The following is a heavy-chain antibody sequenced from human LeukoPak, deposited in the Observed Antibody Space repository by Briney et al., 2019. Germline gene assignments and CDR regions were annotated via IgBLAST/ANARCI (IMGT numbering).Heavy chain of an antibody. V-gene: IGHV3-43D*03. Sequence: GGSLRLSCAASGFTFDDYAMHWVRQAPGKGLEWVSLISWDGDNTYYADSVKGRFTISRDNSKNSLYLQMNSLRAEDTAVYYCAKGNNYMDVWGKGTTVTISS. D-gene: IGHD1/OR15-1a*01. CDR2: ISWDGDNT. CDR1: GFTFDDYA. CDR3: AKGNNYMDV. J-gene: IGHJ6*03.